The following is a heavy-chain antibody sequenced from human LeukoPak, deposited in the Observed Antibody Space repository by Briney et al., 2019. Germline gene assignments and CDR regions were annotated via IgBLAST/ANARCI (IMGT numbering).Heavy chain of an antibody. CDR1: GFTFSSYS. CDR3: ARDPEDYYDSSGYSDLDY. CDR2: ISSSSSYI. V-gene: IGHV3-21*01. Sequence: GGSLRLSCAASGFTFSSYSMNWVCQAPGKGLEWVSSISSSSSYIYYADSVKGRFTISRDNAKNSLYLQMNSLRAEDTAVYYCARDPEDYYDSSGYSDLDYWGQGTLVTVSS. D-gene: IGHD3-22*01. J-gene: IGHJ4*02.